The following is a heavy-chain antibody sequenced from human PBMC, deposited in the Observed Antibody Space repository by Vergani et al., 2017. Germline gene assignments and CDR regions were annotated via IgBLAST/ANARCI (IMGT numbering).Heavy chain of an antibody. D-gene: IGHD3-10*01. CDR1: GGPISSSSYY. CDR2: IFYSGST. CDR3: ARGPGAGRITMVRGVYTFDY. J-gene: IGHJ4*02. V-gene: IGHV4-39*07. Sequence: QLQLQESGPGLVKPSETLSLTCTVSGGPISSSSYYWGWIRQPPGKGLEWIGSIFYSGSTYYNPSLKSRVTISVDTSKNQFSLKLSSVTAADTAVDYCARGPGAGRITMVRGVYTFDYWGQGTLVTVSS.